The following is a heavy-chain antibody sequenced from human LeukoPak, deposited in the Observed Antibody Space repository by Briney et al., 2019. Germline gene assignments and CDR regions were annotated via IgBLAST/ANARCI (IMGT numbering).Heavy chain of an antibody. D-gene: IGHD3-10*01. J-gene: IGHJ2*01. CDR3: AKGTDGLRYFDL. CDR2: IKFDGSNE. CDR1: GFTFRNNG. V-gene: IGHV3-30*02. Sequence: GGSLRLSCAASGFTFRNNGMHWVRQPPGKGLEWVAFIKFDGSNEYYTDSVKGRFTISRDNSRNTLYLQMNSLRAEDTAVYYCAKGTDGLRYFDLWGRGTLVTVSS.